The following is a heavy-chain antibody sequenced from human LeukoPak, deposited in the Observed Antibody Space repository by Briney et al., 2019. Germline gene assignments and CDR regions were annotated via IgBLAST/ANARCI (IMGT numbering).Heavy chain of an antibody. CDR1: GFTFSSYA. CDR3: AKDRSSWDAFDI. CDR2: ISYDGSNK. D-gene: IGHD6-13*01. Sequence: GGSLRLSCAASGFTFSSYAMHWVRQAPGKGLEWVAVISYDGSNKYYADSVKGRFTISRDNSKNTLYLQMNSLRAEDTAVYYCAKDRSSWDAFDIWGQGTMVTVSS. V-gene: IGHV3-30-3*01. J-gene: IGHJ3*02.